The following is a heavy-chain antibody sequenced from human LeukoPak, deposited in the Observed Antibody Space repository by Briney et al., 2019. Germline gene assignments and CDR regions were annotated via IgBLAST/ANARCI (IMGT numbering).Heavy chain of an antibody. CDR2: FDPEDGET. CDR3: AKGDIVVVPAAKDEFGFDY. CDR1: GYTLTELS. Sequence: GASVKVSCKVSGYTLTELSMHWVRQAPGKGLEWMGGFDPEDGETIYAQKFQGRVTMTEDTSTDTAYMELSSLRAEDTAVYYCAKGDIVVVPAAKDEFGFDYWGQGTLVTVSS. V-gene: IGHV1-24*01. J-gene: IGHJ4*02. D-gene: IGHD2-2*01.